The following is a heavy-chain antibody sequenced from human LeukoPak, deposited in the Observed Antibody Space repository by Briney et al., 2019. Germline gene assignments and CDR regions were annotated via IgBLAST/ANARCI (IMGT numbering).Heavy chain of an antibody. CDR1: GYSFTSYR. D-gene: IGHD2-2*02. V-gene: IGHV5-51*01. Sequence: GESLKISCKGSGYSFTSYRIGWVRQMPGKGLEWMGIIYPGDSDTRYSPSFQGQVTISADKSISTAYLQWSSLKASDTAMYYCARPRYQLLYGDAFDIWGQGTMVTVSS. CDR2: IYPGDSDT. J-gene: IGHJ3*02. CDR3: ARPRYQLLYGDAFDI.